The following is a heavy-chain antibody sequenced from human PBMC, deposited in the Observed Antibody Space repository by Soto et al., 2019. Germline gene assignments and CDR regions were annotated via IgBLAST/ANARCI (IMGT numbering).Heavy chain of an antibody. CDR2: IYYSGST. CDR3: AREGIVVVPYAFDI. V-gene: IGHV4-30-4*01. J-gene: IGHJ3*02. Sequence: KPSETLSLTCTVSGGSISSGDYYWSWIRQPPGKGLEWIGYIYYSGSTYYNPSLKSRVTISVDTSKNQFSLKLSSVTAADTAVYYCAREGIVVVPYAFDIWGQGTMVTVSS. CDR1: GGSISSGDYY. D-gene: IGHD3-22*01.